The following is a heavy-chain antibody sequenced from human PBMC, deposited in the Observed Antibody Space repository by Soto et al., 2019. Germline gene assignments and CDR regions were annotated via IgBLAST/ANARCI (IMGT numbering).Heavy chain of an antibody. CDR1: GGTFSSYA. J-gene: IGHJ4*02. Sequence: QVQLVQSWAEVKKPGSSVKVSCKASGGTFSSYAISWVRQAPGHGLEWMGGIIPIFGTANYAQKFQGRVTITADKSTSTDYMELSSLRSEDTAVYYCASVHTNYYYSSGYYYYFAYWGQGTLVTVSS. D-gene: IGHD3-22*01. CDR2: IIPIFGTA. CDR3: ASVHTNYYYSSGYYYYFAY. V-gene: IGHV1-69*06.